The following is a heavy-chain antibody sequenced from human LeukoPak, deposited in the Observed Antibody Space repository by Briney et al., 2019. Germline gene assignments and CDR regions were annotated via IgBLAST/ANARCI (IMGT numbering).Heavy chain of an antibody. CDR3: ASEYCSTTSCAKLGY. D-gene: IGHD2-2*01. J-gene: IGHJ4*02. V-gene: IGHV3-48*03. CDR1: GFTFSSYE. Sequence: GGSLRLSCAASGFTFSSYEMNWVRQAPGKGLEWVSFISSSGSTIYYADSVKGRFTISRDNAKNSLYLQMSSLRAEDTAVYYCASEYCSTTSCAKLGYWGQGTLVTVSS. CDR2: ISSSGSTI.